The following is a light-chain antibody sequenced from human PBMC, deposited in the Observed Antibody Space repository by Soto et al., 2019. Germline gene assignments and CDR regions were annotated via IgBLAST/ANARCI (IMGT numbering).Light chain of an antibody. Sequence: QSALTQPASVSGSPGQSITISCAGTNRDVGGYNFVSWYQQHPGKAPKLIIYEVSNRPSGVSNRFSGSRSGNTATLAISGLQAEDEADYYCKSYTSSNTLLFGGGTKVTVL. CDR2: EVS. V-gene: IGLV2-14*03. J-gene: IGLJ2*01. CDR1: NRDVGGYNF. CDR3: KSYTSSNTLL.